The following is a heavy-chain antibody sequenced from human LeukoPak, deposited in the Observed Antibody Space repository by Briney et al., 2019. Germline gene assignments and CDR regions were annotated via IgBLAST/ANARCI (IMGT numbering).Heavy chain of an antibody. CDR1: GFTFRSYG. CDR2: ISASGAST. CDR3: AKDISSDYLVYYYYIDV. D-gene: IGHD3-22*01. Sequence: GGSLRLSCAGSGFTFRSYGMNWVRQAPGKGLEWVSGISASGASTYYADSVKGRFTISRDNSKNSLYLQMNSLRAEDTAVYYCAKDISSDYLVYYYYIDVWGKGTTVTISS. V-gene: IGHV3-23*01. J-gene: IGHJ6*03.